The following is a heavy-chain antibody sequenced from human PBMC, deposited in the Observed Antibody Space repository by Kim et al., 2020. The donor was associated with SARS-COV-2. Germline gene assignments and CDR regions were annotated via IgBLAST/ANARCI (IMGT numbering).Heavy chain of an antibody. Sequence: DSGEGRFTISRDNAKHTLYLQMNGLRAEDTAVYYCARKTPDYGDCAAIDYWGQGTLVTVSS. V-gene: IGHV3-74*01. D-gene: IGHD4-17*01. J-gene: IGHJ4*02. CDR3: ARKTPDYGDCAAIDY.